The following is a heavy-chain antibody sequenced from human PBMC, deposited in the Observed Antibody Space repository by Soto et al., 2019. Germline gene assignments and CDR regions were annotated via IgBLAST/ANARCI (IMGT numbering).Heavy chain of an antibody. V-gene: IGHV1-2*04. CDR3: ARGSLPSSSWYPPLPYFDY. J-gene: IGHJ4*02. Sequence: GASVKVSCKASGYTFTSYDINWVRQAPGQGLEWMGWINPNSGGTNYAQKFQGWVTMTRDTSISTAYMELSSLRSEDTAVYYCARGSLPSSSWYPPLPYFDYWGQGTLVTVSS. CDR2: INPNSGGT. CDR1: GYTFTSYD. D-gene: IGHD6-13*01.